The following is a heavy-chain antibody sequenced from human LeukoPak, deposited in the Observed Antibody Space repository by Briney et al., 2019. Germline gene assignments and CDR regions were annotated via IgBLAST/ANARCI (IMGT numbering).Heavy chain of an antibody. CDR1: GGTFSRYA. CDR2: IIPIFGTA. J-gene: IGHJ4*02. Sequence: GASVKVSCKASGGTFSRYAISLVRQAPGQGLEWMGRIIPIFGTANYAQKFQGRVTITTDESTSTAYMELSSLRSEDTAVYYCAREDTAMVGSYWGQGTLVTVSS. V-gene: IGHV1-69*05. D-gene: IGHD5-18*01. CDR3: AREDTAMVGSY.